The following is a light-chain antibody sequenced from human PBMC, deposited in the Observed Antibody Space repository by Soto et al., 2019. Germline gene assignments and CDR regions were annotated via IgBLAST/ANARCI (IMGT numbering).Light chain of an antibody. CDR1: SSNIGGNT. J-gene: IGLJ1*01. V-gene: IGLV1-44*01. CDR3: ATWDESLNSRV. CDR2: TDN. Sequence: QSVLTQPPSASGTPGQRVTISCSGSSSNIGGNTVNWYQHLPGTAPKVLIYTDNQRPSGVPDRFSGSKSGTSASLGISGLQSEDEAEYYCATWDESLNSRVLGNGTKLT.